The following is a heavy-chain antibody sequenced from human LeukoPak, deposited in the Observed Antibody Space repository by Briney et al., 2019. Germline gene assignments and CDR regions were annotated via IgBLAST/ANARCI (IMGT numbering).Heavy chain of an antibody. D-gene: IGHD6-13*01. J-gene: IGHJ4*02. CDR3: ARGYSSSWHLD. CDR1: GFTFSSHA. Sequence: GGSLRLSCAASGFTFSSHAMSWVRQAPGKGLEWVSSISSSSSYIYYADSVKGRFTISRDNAKNSLYLQMNSLRAEDTAVYYCARGYSSSWHLDWGQGTLVTVSS. CDR2: ISSSSSYI. V-gene: IGHV3-21*01.